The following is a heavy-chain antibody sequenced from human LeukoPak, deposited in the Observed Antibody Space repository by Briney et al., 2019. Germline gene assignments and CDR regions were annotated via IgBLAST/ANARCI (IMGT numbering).Heavy chain of an antibody. D-gene: IGHD5-12*01. CDR3: ARGGVDIVATNYYYYGMDV. Sequence: SETLSLTCTVSGGSISSYYWSWIRQPPGKGLEWIGYIYYSGSTNYNPSLKSRVTISVDTSKNQFSLKLSSVTAADTAVYYCARGGVDIVATNYYYYGMDVWGQGTTVTVSS. CDR2: IYYSGST. CDR1: GGSISSYY. J-gene: IGHJ6*02. V-gene: IGHV4-59*01.